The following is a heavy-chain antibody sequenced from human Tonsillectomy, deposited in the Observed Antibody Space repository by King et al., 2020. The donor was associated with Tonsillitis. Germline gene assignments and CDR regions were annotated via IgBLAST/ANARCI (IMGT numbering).Heavy chain of an antibody. CDR2: IKSKTDGGTT. D-gene: IGHD2-15*01. J-gene: IGHJ3*02. Sequence: VQLVESGGGLVKPGGSLRLSCAASGFTFTNAWMSWVRQAPGKGLEWVGHIKSKTDGGTTDYAAPVNGRFTISRDDSKNTLYLQMNSLKTEDTAVYYCTTDSGDCSGGSCYSGAFDIWGQGTMVTVSS. CDR1: GFTFTNAW. V-gene: IGHV3-15*01. CDR3: TTDSGDCSGGSCYSGAFDI.